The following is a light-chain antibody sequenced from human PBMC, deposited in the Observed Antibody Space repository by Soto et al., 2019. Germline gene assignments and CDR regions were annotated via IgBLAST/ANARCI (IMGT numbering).Light chain of an antibody. Sequence: QSALTQPRSVSGSPGQSVTISCTGTSSDVGGYNHVSWYQQHADKAPKIMIYEVNKRPSGVPDRFSGSKSGDTASLTISGLQAEDEADYYCCSRAGGYSWVFGGGTKLTV. J-gene: IGLJ3*02. CDR2: EVN. V-gene: IGLV2-11*01. CDR1: SSDVGGYNH. CDR3: CSRAGGYSWV.